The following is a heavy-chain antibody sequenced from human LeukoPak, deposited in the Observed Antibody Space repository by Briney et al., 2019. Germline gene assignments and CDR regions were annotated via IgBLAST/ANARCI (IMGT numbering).Heavy chain of an antibody. J-gene: IGHJ6*03. Sequence: PSETLSLTCTVSGCSFTSSSYYWVWIPPPPGKGLEWCMSIYYGVSTYYNPSLKSPVTIDVDTTNNDFSLKMSSVTDADTAVYYCARQGYSRYYYYYYMEVRGKGTTVTVSS. V-gene: IGHV4-39*01. CDR2: IYYGVST. CDR3: ARQGYSRYYYYYYMEV. D-gene: IGHD5-18*01. CDR1: GCSFTSSSYY.